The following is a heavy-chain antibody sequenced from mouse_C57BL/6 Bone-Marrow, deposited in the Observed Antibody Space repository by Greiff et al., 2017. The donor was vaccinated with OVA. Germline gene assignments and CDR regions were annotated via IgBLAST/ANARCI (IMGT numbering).Heavy chain of an antibody. V-gene: IGHV5-6*01. Sequence: EVQRVESGGDLVKPGGSLKLSCAASGFTFSSYGMSWVRQTPDKRLEWVATISSGGSYTYYPDSVKGRFTISRDNAKNTLYLQMSSLKSEDTAMYYGARRAYYGSSPSYFDYWGQGTTLTVSS. J-gene: IGHJ2*01. CDR2: ISSGGSYT. CDR3: ARRAYYGSSPSYFDY. D-gene: IGHD1-1*01. CDR1: GFTFSSYG.